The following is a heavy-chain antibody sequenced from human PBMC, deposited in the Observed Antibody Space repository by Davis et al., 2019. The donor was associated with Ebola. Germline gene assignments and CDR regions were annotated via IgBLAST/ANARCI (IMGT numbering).Heavy chain of an antibody. CDR2: IYTSGST. Sequence: LRLSCTVSGGSISSGSYYWSWIRQPAGKGLEWIGHIYTSGSTNYNPSLKSRVTISVDTSKNQFSLKLSSVTAADTAVYYCAREGEFYDLWSGYNWFDPWGQGTPVTVSS. V-gene: IGHV4-61*09. D-gene: IGHD3-3*01. CDR3: AREGEFYDLWSGYNWFDP. J-gene: IGHJ5*02. CDR1: GGSISSGSYY.